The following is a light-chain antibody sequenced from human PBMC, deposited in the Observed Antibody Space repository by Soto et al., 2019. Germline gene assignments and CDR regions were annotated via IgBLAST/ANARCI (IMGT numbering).Light chain of an antibody. CDR2: DAS. CDR3: QQRSEWPLT. CDR1: QSVSSY. Sequence: EIVLTQSPATLSLSPGERATLSCRASQSVSSYLAWYQQKPGQAPRLLIYDASNRATGIPARFSGSGSGTYFTLTISSLEPEDFAIYYCQQRSEWPLTFGGGTKVEIK. V-gene: IGKV3-11*01. J-gene: IGKJ4*01.